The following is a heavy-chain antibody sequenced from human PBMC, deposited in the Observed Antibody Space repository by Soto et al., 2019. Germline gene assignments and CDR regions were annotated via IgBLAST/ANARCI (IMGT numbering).Heavy chain of an antibody. CDR3: ARGGSYDPAFDI. CDR2: ISYDGSNK. Sequence: PGGSLRLSCAASGFTFSSYAMHWVRQAPGKGLEWVAVISYDGSNKYYADSVKGRYTISRDNSKNTLYLQMNSLRAEDTAVYYCARGGSYDPAFDICGQGTMVTVSS. V-gene: IGHV3-30-3*01. J-gene: IGHJ3*02. D-gene: IGHD1-26*01. CDR1: GFTFSSYA.